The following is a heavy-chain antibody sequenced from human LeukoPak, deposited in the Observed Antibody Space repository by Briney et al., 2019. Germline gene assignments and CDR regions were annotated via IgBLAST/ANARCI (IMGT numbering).Heavy chain of an antibody. J-gene: IGHJ4*02. D-gene: IGHD3-10*01. CDR3: ARNYYFDY. Sequence: PGGSLRLSCAASGFTSSNYYMAWVRQHPGKGPEWVATIKSDGSEKYYVDSVKGRLTISRDNAENSLYLQMNSLRVEDTAVYYCARNYYFDYWGQGTLVTVSS. CDR2: IKSDGSEK. V-gene: IGHV3-7*05. CDR1: GFTSSNYY.